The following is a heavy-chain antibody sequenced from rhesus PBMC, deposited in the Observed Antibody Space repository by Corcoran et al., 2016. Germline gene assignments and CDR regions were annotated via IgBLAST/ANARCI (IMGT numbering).Heavy chain of an antibody. CDR2: IYGSGYNA. CDR3: ARGAGYGASRNFDF. D-gene: IGHD5-36*01. J-gene: IGHJ4*01. V-gene: IGHV4-169*01. CDR1: GGSISSLY. Sequence: QLQLQESGPGLVKPSETLSVTCAVSGGSISSLYWSWTRQAPGKGLVWIGYIYGSGYNANYNPALKSRVTLLLDTSRNQFSLRLTSVTAADTAVYYCARGAGYGASRNFDFWGQGVLVTVSS.